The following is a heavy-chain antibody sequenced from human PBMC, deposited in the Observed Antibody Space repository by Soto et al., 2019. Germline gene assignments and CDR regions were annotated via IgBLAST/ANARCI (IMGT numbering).Heavy chain of an antibody. Sequence: SETLSLTCTVSGGSISSSSYYWGWIRQPPGKGLEWIGSIYYSGSTYYNPSLTSRVTISVDTSKNQFSLKLSSVTAADTAVYYCARNSSSWFMSLNYYYYYGIDVWGQGTTVTVSS. CDR1: GGSISSSSYY. J-gene: IGHJ6*02. D-gene: IGHD6-13*01. V-gene: IGHV4-39*01. CDR3: ARNSSSWFMSLNYYYYYGIDV. CDR2: IYYSGST.